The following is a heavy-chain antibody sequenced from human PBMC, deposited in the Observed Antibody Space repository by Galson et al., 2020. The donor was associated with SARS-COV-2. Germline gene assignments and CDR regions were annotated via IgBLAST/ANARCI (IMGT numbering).Heavy chain of an antibody. CDR1: GGSISSGGYY. J-gene: IGHJ6*02. V-gene: IGHV4-31*03. CDR3: AGDLFARAGTTRYYYDFGMDV. Sequence: SETLSLTCTVSGGSISSGGYYWSWLRPHPGQGLEWIGYIYYSGSTYYNPSLKRRVTISVDTSKNQFSLKLSSVTAAATAVYYCAGDLFARAGTTRYYYDFGMDVWGQGTTVTVSS. CDR2: IYYSGST. D-gene: IGHD1-7*01.